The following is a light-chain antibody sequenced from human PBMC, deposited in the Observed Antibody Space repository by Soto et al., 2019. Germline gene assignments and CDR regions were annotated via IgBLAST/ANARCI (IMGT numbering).Light chain of an antibody. J-gene: IGLJ1*01. Sequence: QSALTQPASVSGSPGQSITISCTGTSSDIGAFTFVSWYQQHPGKVPKIMIFDVNRRPSGVSDRFSGSKSGNTASLTISGLQAEDEGDYYCSSYTSSSTHVFGRGTKLNVL. CDR3: SSYTSSSTHV. CDR1: SSDIGAFTF. CDR2: DVN. V-gene: IGLV2-14*03.